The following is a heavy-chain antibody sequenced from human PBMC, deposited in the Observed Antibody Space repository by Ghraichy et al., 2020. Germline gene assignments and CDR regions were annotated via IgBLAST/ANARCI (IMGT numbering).Heavy chain of an antibody. D-gene: IGHD3-10*01. CDR2: IYYSGST. CDR1: GGSISSFY. Sequence: SETLYLTCTVSGGSISSFYWSWIRQPPGRELKWIGYIYYSGSTNYTPSLKSRVTISVDTSKNPFSLKLCSVSAAHTAVYYCARDAPPYYYGSGSYHDYWGQGTLVTVSP. CDR3: ARDAPPYYYGSGSYHDY. J-gene: IGHJ4*02. V-gene: IGHV4-59*01.